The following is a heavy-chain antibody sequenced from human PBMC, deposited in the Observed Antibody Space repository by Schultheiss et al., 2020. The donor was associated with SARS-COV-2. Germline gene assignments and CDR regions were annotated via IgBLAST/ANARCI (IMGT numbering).Heavy chain of an antibody. J-gene: IGHJ6*02. D-gene: IGHD2-2*01. CDR2: IYYSGST. CDR3: ARAGSVGCSSTSCSYGMDV. V-gene: IGHV4-39*07. CDR1: GGSINTSSSY. Sequence: SETLSLTCAVSGGSINTSSSYWGWIRQPPGKGLEWIGSIYYSGSTNYNPSLKSRVTMSVDTSKNQFSLKLSSVTAADTAVYYCARAGSVGCSSTSCSYGMDVWGQGTTVTVSS.